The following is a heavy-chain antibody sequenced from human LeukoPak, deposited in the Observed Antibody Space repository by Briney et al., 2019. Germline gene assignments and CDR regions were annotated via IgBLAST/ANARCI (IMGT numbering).Heavy chain of an antibody. V-gene: IGHV3-30*18. J-gene: IGHJ4*02. CDR3: AKDYRPHDFWSGLVDY. CDR1: GFTFSSYS. Sequence: GGSLRLSCAASGFTFSSYSMNWVRQAPGKGLEWVTLISYDGSNKYYADSVKGRFTISRDNSKNTLYLQMNSLRAEDTAVYYCAKDYRPHDFWSGLVDYWGQGTLVTVSS. D-gene: IGHD3-3*01. CDR2: ISYDGSNK.